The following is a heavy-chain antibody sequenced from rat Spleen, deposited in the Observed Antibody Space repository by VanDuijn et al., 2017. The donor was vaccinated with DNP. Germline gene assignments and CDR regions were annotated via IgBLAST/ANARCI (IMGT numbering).Heavy chain of an antibody. CDR3: VTHYNYWFFDF. CDR2: ISPTGDST. V-gene: IGHV5S13*01. Sequence: EVQLVESGGGLVQPGRSMKLSCAASGFTFSDYGMAWVLQAPTKGLEWVASISPTGDSTYYQDSVKGRFTASRDDAKNILYLQMDSLRSEDTATYYCVTHYNYWFFDFWGPGTMVSVSS. J-gene: IGHJ1*01. CDR1: GFTFSDYG.